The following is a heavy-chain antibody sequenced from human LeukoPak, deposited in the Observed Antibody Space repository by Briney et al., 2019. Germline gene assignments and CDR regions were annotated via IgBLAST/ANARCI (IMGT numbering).Heavy chain of an antibody. CDR3: ARTTYYYDSSGYYSKHDAFDI. CDR1: GYTFTIYG. CDR2: ISAYNGNT. Sequence: ASVTVSFKASGYTFTIYGISWVRQAPGQGLEWMGWISAYNGNTNYAQKLQGRVTMTTDTSMSTAYMELRSLRSDDTAVYYCARTTYYYDSSGYYSKHDAFDIWGQGTMVTVSS. J-gene: IGHJ3*02. V-gene: IGHV1-18*01. D-gene: IGHD3-22*01.